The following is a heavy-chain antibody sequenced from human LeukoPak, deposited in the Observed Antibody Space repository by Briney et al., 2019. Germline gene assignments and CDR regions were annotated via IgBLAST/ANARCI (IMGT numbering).Heavy chain of an antibody. CDR1: GYRFSNYW. CDR2: IYPGDSDI. Sequence: GESLKISCKGSGYRFSNYWIGWVRHMPGKGLEWMGMIYPGDSDIRYSPSFQGQVTISADKSISTAYLQWSSLKASDTAMYYCARLGGYCTNGVCYCYYYGMDVWGQGTTVTVSS. J-gene: IGHJ6*02. V-gene: IGHV5-51*01. CDR3: ARLGGYCTNGVCYCYYYGMDV. D-gene: IGHD2-8*01.